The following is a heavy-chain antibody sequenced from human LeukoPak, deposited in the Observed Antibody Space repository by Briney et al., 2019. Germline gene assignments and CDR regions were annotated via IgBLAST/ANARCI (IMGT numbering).Heavy chain of an antibody. D-gene: IGHD3-3*01. V-gene: IGHV3-13*01. CDR1: GFSFNSYD. J-gene: IGHJ2*01. CDR3: ARDRGYDFWSGSFDL. Sequence: GGSLRLSCEASGFSFNSYDMHWVRQVTGKGLEWVSAIGTGGDTYYADFVKGRFTISRENAKKSFYHEMNCLSAGDTAVYYCARDRGYDFWSGSFDLWGRGTLVTVSS. CDR2: IGTGGDT.